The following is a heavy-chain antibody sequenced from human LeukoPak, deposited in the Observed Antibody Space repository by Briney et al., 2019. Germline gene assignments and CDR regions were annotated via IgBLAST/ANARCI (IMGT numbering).Heavy chain of an antibody. CDR1: GFSLTTSGVG. D-gene: IGHD7-27*01. V-gene: IGHV2-5*01. J-gene: IGHJ4*02. CDR3: AHDVPGDQGFDY. CDR2: IYGNDDK. Sequence: KESGPTLVKPTQTLMLTCSFSGFSLTTSGVGVTWIRQPPGKALEWLALIYGNDDKRYSPSLKSRLTITKDTSKNQVVLTMTNMDPVDTATYYCAHDVPGDQGFDYWGQGTLVTVSS.